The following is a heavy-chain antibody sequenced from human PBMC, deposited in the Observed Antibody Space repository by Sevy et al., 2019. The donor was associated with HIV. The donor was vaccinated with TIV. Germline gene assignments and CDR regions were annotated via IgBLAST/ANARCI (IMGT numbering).Heavy chain of an antibody. J-gene: IGHJ6*02. Sequence: GGSLRLSCAASGFTFSSYAIHWVRQAPGKGLEWGAVISYDGSNKNNADSVKGRFTISGANSKTTRYLQMNSLRAEDTAVYYCARELGYCSSTSCYKQVDYYYGMDVWGQGTTVTVSS. CDR2: ISYDGSNK. D-gene: IGHD2-2*02. CDR3: ARELGYCSSTSCYKQVDYYYGMDV. CDR1: GFTFSSYA. V-gene: IGHV3-30*04.